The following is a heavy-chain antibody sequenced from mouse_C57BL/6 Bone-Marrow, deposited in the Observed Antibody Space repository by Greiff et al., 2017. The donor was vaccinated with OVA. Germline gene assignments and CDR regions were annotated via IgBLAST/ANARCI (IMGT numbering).Heavy chain of an antibody. Sequence: VQLQQPGAELVKPGASVKLSCKASGYTFTNYWIGWAKQRPGHGLEWIGDIYPGGGYTNYNEKFKGKATLTADKSSSTAYLQFSSLTSEDSAIYYCARRCDYGSSRHWYFDVWGTGTTVTVSS. CDR1: GYTFTNYW. D-gene: IGHD1-1*01. CDR2: IYPGGGYT. V-gene: IGHV1-63*01. J-gene: IGHJ1*03. CDR3: ARRCDYGSSRHWYFDV.